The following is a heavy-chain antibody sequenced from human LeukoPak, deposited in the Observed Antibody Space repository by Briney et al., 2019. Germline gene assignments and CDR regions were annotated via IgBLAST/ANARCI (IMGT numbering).Heavy chain of an antibody. V-gene: IGHV3-53*01. CDR2: IYSGGST. CDR1: GFTVSSNY. Sequence: GGSLRLSCAASGFTVSSNYMSWVRQAPGKGLEWVSVIYSGGSTYYADSVKGRFTISRDNSKNTLYLQMNSLRAEDTAVYYCARDRLYSSSWYVFDYWGQGTLVTVSS. J-gene: IGHJ4*02. CDR3: ARDRLYSSSWYVFDY. D-gene: IGHD6-13*01.